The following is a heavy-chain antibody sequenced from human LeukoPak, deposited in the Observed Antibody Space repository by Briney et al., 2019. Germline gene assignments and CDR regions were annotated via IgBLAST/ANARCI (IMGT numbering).Heavy chain of an antibody. V-gene: IGHV1-69*13. CDR2: IIPIFDTT. D-gene: IGHD2-2*01. Sequence: ASVKVSCKGSGGTFSTYPTSWVRQAPGRGLEWMGGIIPIFDTTNYAQKFQDRATITADESTSTVYMELRSLRSEDTAIYYCARGRLGYCRTTSCYTFDHWAREPWSPSPQ. J-gene: IGHJ4*02. CDR1: GGTFSTYP. CDR3: ARGRLGYCRTTSCYTFDH.